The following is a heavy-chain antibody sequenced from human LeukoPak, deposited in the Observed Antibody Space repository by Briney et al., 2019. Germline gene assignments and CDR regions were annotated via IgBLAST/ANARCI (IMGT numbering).Heavy chain of an antibody. CDR3: AKKVTGGAFDC. D-gene: IGHD2-21*01. Sequence: GGSLRLSCAASGFIFSSYAMSWVRQAPGKGLEWVSVISGSGGTRYYADSVKDRFTISRDNSKNTLYLQMNSLRAEDTAIYYCAKKVTGGAFDCWGQGTLVTVSS. CDR1: GFIFSSYA. V-gene: IGHV3-23*01. J-gene: IGHJ4*02. CDR2: ISGSGGTR.